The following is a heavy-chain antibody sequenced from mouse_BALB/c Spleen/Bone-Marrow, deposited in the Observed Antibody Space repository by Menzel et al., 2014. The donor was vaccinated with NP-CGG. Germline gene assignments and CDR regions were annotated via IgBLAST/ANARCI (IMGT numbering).Heavy chain of an antibody. CDR1: GFTFSSYG. Sequence: EVKLVESGGDLVKPGGSLKLSCAASGFTFSSYGMSWVRQTPDKRLEWVATINNGGTYTYYPDSVKGRFTISRDNAKNTLYLQMSSLKSEGTAMYYCALNWDSAYWGQGTLVTASA. CDR3: ALNWDSAY. CDR2: INNGGTYT. J-gene: IGHJ3*01. D-gene: IGHD4-1*02. V-gene: IGHV5-6*02.